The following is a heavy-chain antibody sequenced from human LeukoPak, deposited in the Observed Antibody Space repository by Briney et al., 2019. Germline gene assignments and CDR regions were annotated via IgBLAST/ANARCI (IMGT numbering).Heavy chain of an antibody. V-gene: IGHV4-34*01. CDR2: IYYSGST. D-gene: IGHD5-18*01. CDR1: GGSFSGYY. CDR3: ARDLYSYNLDAEY. Sequence: PSETPSLTCAVYGGSFSGYYWAWIRQPPGKGLEWIASIYYSGSTYYNPSLRSRVTISVDTSKNQFSLKLSSVTAADTAVYYCARDLYSYNLDAEYWGQGTLVTVSS. J-gene: IGHJ4*02.